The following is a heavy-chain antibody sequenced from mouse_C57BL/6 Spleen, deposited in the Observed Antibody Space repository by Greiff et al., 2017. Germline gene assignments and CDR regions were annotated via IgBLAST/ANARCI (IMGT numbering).Heavy chain of an antibody. Sequence: VQLQESGAELARPGASVKLSCKASGYTFTSYGISWVKQRTGQGLEWIGAIYPRSGNTYYNEKFKGKATLTADKSSSTAYMELRSLTSEDSAVYFCARSRGFSSSYYFDYWGQGTTLTVSS. CDR3: ARSRGFSSSYYFDY. CDR1: GYTFTSYG. CDR2: IYPRSGNT. D-gene: IGHD1-1*01. V-gene: IGHV1-81*01. J-gene: IGHJ2*01.